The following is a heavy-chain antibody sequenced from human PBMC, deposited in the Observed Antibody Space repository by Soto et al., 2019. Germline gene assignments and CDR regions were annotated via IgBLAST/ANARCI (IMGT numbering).Heavy chain of an antibody. CDR3: TRSARVLARLQRPYYFDQ. J-gene: IGHJ4*02. Sequence: QAQLVQSGAEVRRPGASVKVSCKASGYTFSSYGISWVRQAPGQGLEWVGWISGDNGNTSYTQNLHGRVTLTIETSTTTAYMELRSLRSDDTAVYYCTRSARVLARLQRPYYFDQWGQGTLVTVSS. CDR2: ISGDNGNT. CDR1: GYTFSSYG. V-gene: IGHV1-18*01. D-gene: IGHD3-3*01.